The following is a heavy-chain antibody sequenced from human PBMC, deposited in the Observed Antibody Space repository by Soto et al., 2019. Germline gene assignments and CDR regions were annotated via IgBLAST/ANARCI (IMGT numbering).Heavy chain of an antibody. J-gene: IGHJ4*02. D-gene: IGHD2-15*01. CDR1: GYTFTGYY. V-gene: IGHV1-2*04. CDR2: INPNSGGT. Sequence: GASVKDSCKASGYTFTGYYMHWVRQAPGQGLEWMGWINPNSGGTNYAQKFQGWVTMTRDTSISTAYMELSRLRSEDTAVYYCARGLPCGSCHNFWGQGTQVTVSS. CDR3: ARGLPCGSCHNF.